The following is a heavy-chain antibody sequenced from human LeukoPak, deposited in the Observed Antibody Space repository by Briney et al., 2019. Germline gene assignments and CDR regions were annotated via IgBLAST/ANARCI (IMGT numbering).Heavy chain of an antibody. J-gene: IGHJ4*02. D-gene: IGHD2-21*01. CDR1: AGSISNGDSY. Sequence: SETLSLTCSVSAGSISNGDSYWSWIRQPPGKGLEWIGYIFSTGSTYSNPSLRSRVTISRDTSKNRFSLKLSSVTAADTAVYYCVRDTPPLKYCGGTCTYWGQGILVTVSS. CDR3: VRDTPPLKYCGGTCTY. V-gene: IGHV4-30-4*01. CDR2: IFSTGST.